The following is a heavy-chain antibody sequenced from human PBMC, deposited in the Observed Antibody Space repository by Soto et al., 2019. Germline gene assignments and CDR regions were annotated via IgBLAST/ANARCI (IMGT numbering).Heavy chain of an antibody. D-gene: IGHD3-10*01. Sequence: SETLSLTCTFSGDSITGGGYYWNWVRQLPGKGLEWIGCVYYTGTTYYNPSLKSRITISIDSSKNQFSLTLSSVTAADTALYICARGAPRGRGVQTYLNYLGQGTLVSVSS. CDR1: GDSITGGGYY. J-gene: IGHJ4*02. CDR2: VYYTGTT. V-gene: IGHV4-31*03. CDR3: ARGAPRGRGVQTYLNY.